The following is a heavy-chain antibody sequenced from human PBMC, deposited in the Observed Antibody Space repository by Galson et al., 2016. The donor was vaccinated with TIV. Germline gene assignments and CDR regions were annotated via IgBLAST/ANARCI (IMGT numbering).Heavy chain of an antibody. CDR2: ITNIASGGTT. CDR3: TRGSLEP. D-gene: IGHD1-1*01. V-gene: IGHV3-49*03. CDR1: GFTFGDYA. J-gene: IGHJ5*02. Sequence: SLRLSCAGSGFTFGDYAVSWFRQAPGKGLEWVGLITNIASGGTTGYAASVKGRFTISRDDSKSVAYLQMNSLKTEYTALYYCTRGSLEPWGQGTLVSVSS.